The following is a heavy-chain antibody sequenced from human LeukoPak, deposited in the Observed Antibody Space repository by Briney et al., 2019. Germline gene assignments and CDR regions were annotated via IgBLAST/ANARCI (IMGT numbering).Heavy chain of an antibody. D-gene: IGHD1-26*01. CDR3: ARNPTWGTYIVGATGDY. CDR1: GGTFSSYA. V-gene: IGHV1-69*06. CDR2: IIPIFGTA. J-gene: IGHJ4*02. Sequence: GASVKVSCKASGGTFSSYAISWVRQAPGQGLEWMGGIIPIFGTANYAQKFQGRVTITADKSTSTAYMELSSLRSEDTAVYYCARNPTWGTYIVGATGDYWGQGTLVTVSS.